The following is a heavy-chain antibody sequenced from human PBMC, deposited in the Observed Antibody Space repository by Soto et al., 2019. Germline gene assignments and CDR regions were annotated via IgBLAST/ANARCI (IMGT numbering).Heavy chain of an antibody. CDR3: ARGGSGHYGTRTSDL. CDR2: INAGNGNT. J-gene: IGHJ4*02. Sequence: ASVKVSCKASGYSFTSYAMHWVRQAPGQRLEWMGWINAGNGNTKYSQKFQGRVTITRDTSASTAYMELSSLRSEDTAVYYCARGGSGHYGTRTSDLWGQGTLVTVSS. CDR1: GYSFTSYA. D-gene: IGHD4-17*01. V-gene: IGHV1-3*01.